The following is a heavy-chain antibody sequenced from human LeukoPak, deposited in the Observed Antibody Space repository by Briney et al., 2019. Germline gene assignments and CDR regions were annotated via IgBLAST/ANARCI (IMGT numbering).Heavy chain of an antibody. V-gene: IGHV4-34*01. Sequence: SETLSLTCAVYGGSFSGYYWSWIRQPPGKGLGWIGEINHSGSTNYNPSLKSRVTISVDTSKNQFSLKLSSVTAADTAVYYCARGRFEVGLGRGHYFDYWGQGTLVTVSS. CDR3: ARGRFEVGLGRGHYFDY. CDR1: GGSFSGYY. CDR2: INHSGST. D-gene: IGHD3-3*01. J-gene: IGHJ4*02.